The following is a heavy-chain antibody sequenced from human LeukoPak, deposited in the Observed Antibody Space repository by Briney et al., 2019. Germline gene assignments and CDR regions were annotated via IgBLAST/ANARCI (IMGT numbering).Heavy chain of an antibody. J-gene: IGHJ3*02. D-gene: IGHD1-26*01. V-gene: IGHV3-11*01. CDR3: ARGGSYLSAFDI. CDR2: ISSSGSTI. Sequence: PGGSLRLSCAASGFTFSDYYMSWIRQAPGKGLEWVSYISSSGSTIYYADSVKGRFTISRDNSKNTLYLQMNSLRGEDTAVYYCARGGSYLSAFDIWGQGTMVTVSS. CDR1: GFTFSDYY.